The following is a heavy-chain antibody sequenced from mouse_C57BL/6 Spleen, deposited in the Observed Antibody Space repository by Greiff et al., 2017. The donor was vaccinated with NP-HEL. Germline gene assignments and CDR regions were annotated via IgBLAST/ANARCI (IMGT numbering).Heavy chain of an antibody. J-gene: IGHJ2*01. V-gene: IGHV1-53*01. CDR3: ARWHGYYAFDY. Sequence: QVQLQQPGTELVKPGASGYTFTSYWMHWVKQRPGQGLEWIGNINPSNGGTNYNEKFKSKATLTVDKSSSTAYMQLSSLTSEDSAVYYCARWHGYYAFDYWGQGTTLTVSS. D-gene: IGHD2-3*01. CDR2: INPSNGGT. CDR1: GYTFTSYW.